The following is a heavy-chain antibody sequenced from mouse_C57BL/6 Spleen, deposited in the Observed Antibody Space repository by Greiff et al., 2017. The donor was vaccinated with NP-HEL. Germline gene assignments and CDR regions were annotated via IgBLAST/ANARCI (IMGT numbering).Heavy chain of an antibody. CDR1: GYTFTDYE. CDR3: TRGLGGNYY. J-gene: IGHJ2*01. Sequence: QVQLKQPGAELVRPGASVTLSCKASGYTFTDYEMHWVKQTPVHGLEWIGAIDPETGGTAYNQKFKGKAILTADKSSSTAYMELRSLTSEDSAVYYCTRGLGGNYYWGQGTTLTVSS. V-gene: IGHV1-15*01. D-gene: IGHD2-1*01. CDR2: IDPETGGT.